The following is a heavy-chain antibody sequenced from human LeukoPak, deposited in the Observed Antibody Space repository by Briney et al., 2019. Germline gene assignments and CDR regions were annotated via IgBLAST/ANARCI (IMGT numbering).Heavy chain of an antibody. CDR2: IYYSGSA. D-gene: IGHD3-10*01. Sequence: SETLSLTCTVSGGSISSSSYYWGWIRQPPGKGLEWIGSIYYSGSAYYNPSLKSRVTISVDTSKNQFSLKLSSVTAADTAVYYCARDEGYYGSALPVNAAFDIWGQGTMVTVAS. CDR3: ARDEGYYGSALPVNAAFDI. J-gene: IGHJ3*02. CDR1: GGSISSSSYY. V-gene: IGHV4-39*07.